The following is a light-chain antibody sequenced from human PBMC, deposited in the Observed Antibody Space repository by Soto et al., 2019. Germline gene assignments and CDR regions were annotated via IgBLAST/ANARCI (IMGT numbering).Light chain of an antibody. J-gene: IGKJ1*01. Sequence: AIQMTQSPSSLSASVGDRVTITCRASQGSRNDLGWYQQKPGKAPKLLIYAATSLQSGVPSRFSGSGSGTDFTLTISILQTEDFATDYCIKDYNYPWTFGQGTKVEIK. CDR1: QGSRND. CDR3: IKDYNYPWT. CDR2: AAT. V-gene: IGKV1-6*01.